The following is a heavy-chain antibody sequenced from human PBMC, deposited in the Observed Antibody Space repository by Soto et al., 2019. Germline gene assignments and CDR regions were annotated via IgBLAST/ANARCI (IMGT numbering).Heavy chain of an antibody. CDR3: ARGQYGPVFDY. CDR1: GGSFSGYY. J-gene: IGHJ4*02. D-gene: IGHD4-17*01. Sequence: QVQLQQWGAGLLKPSETLSLTCAVYGGSFSGYYWSWIRQPPGKGLEWIGEINHSGSTTYNPSLKSRVTISVDTSKNQFSLNLSSATAADTAVYYCARGQYGPVFDYWGQGTLVTVSS. V-gene: IGHV4-34*01. CDR2: INHSGST.